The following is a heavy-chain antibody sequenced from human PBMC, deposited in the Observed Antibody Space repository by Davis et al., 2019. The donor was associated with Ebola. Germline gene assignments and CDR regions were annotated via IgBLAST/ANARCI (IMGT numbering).Heavy chain of an antibody. CDR3: ARHQYTGSPDR. CDR1: GFTFSSYW. Sequence: MPGGSLRLSCAASGFTFSSYWMSWIRQPPGKGLEWIGYIYYSGSTNYNPSLKSRVTISVDTSKNQFSLKLSSVTAADTAVYYCARHQYTGSPDRWGQGTLVTVSS. J-gene: IGHJ5*02. CDR2: IYYSGST. V-gene: IGHV4-59*08. D-gene: IGHD1-26*01.